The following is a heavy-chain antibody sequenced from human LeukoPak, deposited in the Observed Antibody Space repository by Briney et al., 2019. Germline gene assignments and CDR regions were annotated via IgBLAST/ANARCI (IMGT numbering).Heavy chain of an antibody. CDR2: IYPGDSDT. CDR1: GYSITSYW. CDR3: ASQVGRLAAEEGGWFDP. Sequence: GESLRISCKGSGYSITSYWIGWVRQMPGKGLEWMGIIYPGDSDTRYSPSFQGQVTISADKSISTAYLQWSSLKASDTAMYYCASQVGRLAAEEGGWFDPWGQGTLVTVSS. V-gene: IGHV5-51*01. D-gene: IGHD2-15*01. J-gene: IGHJ5*02.